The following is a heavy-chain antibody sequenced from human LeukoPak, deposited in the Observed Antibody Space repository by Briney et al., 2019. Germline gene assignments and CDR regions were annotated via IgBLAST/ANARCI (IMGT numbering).Heavy chain of an antibody. CDR1: GYTFTTYY. CDR2: IHPSSGSA. Sequence: GASVKVSCTASGYTFTTYYIQWVRQAPGQGLEWMGIIHPSSGSAASAQKFQGRLTMTRDTTTSTVYMELSSLTSEDTAVYYCARDSDSSSLADPWGQGTLVTVS. CDR3: ARDSDSSSLADP. D-gene: IGHD6-6*01. J-gene: IGHJ5*02. V-gene: IGHV1-46*01.